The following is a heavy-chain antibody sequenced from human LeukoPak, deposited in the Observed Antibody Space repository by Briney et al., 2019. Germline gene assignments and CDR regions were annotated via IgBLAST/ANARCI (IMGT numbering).Heavy chain of an antibody. CDR2: IYHSGST. V-gene: IGHV4-38-2*02. CDR1: GYSISSGYY. Sequence: SETLSLTCTVSGYSISSGYYWGWIRQPPGKGLEWIGSIYHSGSTSYNPSLKSRVTISVDTSKNQFSLKLSSVTAADTAVYYCARGTGLIAGDQLDYWGQGTLVTVSS. CDR3: ARGTGLIAGDQLDY. J-gene: IGHJ4*02. D-gene: IGHD6-13*01.